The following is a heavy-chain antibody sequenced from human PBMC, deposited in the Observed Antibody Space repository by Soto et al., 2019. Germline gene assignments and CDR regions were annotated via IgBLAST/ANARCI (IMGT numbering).Heavy chain of an antibody. CDR1: FSLFLDYY. CDR2: INPKSGGT. Sequence: ASVKGECTASFSLFLDYYMYFVRPSPGQGLDWMGGINPKSGGTNYAQKFQGRVTMTRDTSMSTAYMELSSLRSEDTAVYYCATPYGSYYFDYWGQGTLVTVSS. J-gene: IGHJ4*02. CDR3: ATPYGSYYFDY. V-gene: IGHV1-2*02. D-gene: IGHD3-10*01.